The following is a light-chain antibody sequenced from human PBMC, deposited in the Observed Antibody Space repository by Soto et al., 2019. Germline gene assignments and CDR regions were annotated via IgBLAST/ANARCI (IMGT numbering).Light chain of an antibody. CDR3: QHHNSWPYS. Sequence: EIVMTQSPATQSVSPGERATLSCTASESISTNLAWYQHKPGQAPRLLIYGASTRATGVPPRFSGSGSGTEFTLAISSLQSEDFAVYYCQHHNSWPYSFGQGTKLDVK. J-gene: IGKJ2*03. CDR2: GAS. CDR1: ESISTN. V-gene: IGKV3-15*01.